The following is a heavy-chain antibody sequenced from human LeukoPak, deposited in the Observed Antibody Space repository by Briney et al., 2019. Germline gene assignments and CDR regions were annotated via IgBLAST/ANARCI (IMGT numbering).Heavy chain of an antibody. CDR1: GYTFTGYY. CDR2: INPNSGGT. Sequence: ASVKVSCKASGYTFTGYYMHWVRQAPGQGLEWMGWINPNSGGTNYAQKFQGRVTMTRDTSISTAYMELSRLRSDDTAVCYCAREWDSGSYGWFRYWGQGTLVTVSS. D-gene: IGHD1-26*01. J-gene: IGHJ4*02. CDR3: AREWDSGSYGWFRY. V-gene: IGHV1-2*02.